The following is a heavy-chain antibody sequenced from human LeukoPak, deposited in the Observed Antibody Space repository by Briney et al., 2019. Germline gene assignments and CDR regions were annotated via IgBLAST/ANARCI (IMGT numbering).Heavy chain of an antibody. V-gene: IGHV3-74*01. CDR2: ITSDGSST. D-gene: IGHD3-10*01. CDR3: ARDGGDDAFDI. CDR1: GFTFSSYW. Sequence: GGSLRLSCAASGFTFSSYWMHWVRQAPGKGLVWVSRITSDGSSTSYAASVKGRFTISRDNAKNTLYLQMNSLRAEDTAVYYCARDGGDDAFDIWGQGTMVTVSS. J-gene: IGHJ3*02.